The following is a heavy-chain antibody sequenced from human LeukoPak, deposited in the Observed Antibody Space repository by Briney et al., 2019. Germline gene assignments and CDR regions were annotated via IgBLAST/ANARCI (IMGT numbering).Heavy chain of an antibody. CDR1: GFTFSSYG. CDR3: AKEFTLFGVANFDY. V-gene: IGHV3-30*18. CDR2: ISYDGSKQ. J-gene: IGHJ4*02. D-gene: IGHD3-3*01. Sequence: GGSLRLSCAASGFTFSSYGMHWVREAPGKGLEWVSFISYDGSKQSYADSVKGRFTISRDNSKNTLYLQMNSLRAEDTAVYYCAKEFTLFGVANFDYWGQGTPVTVSS.